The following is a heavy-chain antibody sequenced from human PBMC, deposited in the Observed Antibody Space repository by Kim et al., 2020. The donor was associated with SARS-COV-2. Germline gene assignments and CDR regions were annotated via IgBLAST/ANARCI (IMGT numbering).Heavy chain of an antibody. Sequence: SNKYYADSVKGRFTISRDNSKNTLYLQMNSLRAEDTAVYYCAREQSPMDVWGQGTTVTVSS. V-gene: IGHV3-33*01. J-gene: IGHJ6*02. CDR2: SNK. CDR3: AREQSPMDV.